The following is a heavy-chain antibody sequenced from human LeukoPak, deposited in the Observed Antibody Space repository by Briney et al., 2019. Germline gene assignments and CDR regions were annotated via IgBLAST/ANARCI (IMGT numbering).Heavy chain of an antibody. Sequence: ASVKVSCKASGYTFTIYDINWVRQVPGQGLEWMGWMNPNSGNAGYAQMFQGRVTMTRDTSINTAYVELSSLRSEDTAVYYCAISRVVGAARFAFDIWGQGTMITASS. J-gene: IGHJ3*02. CDR2: MNPNSGNA. D-gene: IGHD2-15*01. CDR3: AISRVVGAARFAFDI. CDR1: GYTFTIYD. V-gene: IGHV1-8*01.